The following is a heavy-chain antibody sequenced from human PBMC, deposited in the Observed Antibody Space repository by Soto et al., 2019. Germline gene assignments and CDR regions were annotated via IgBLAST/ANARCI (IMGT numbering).Heavy chain of an antibody. CDR1: GFTFSSYW. D-gene: IGHD3-3*01. Sequence: GGSLRLSCAASGFTFSSYWMHWVRQAPGKGLVWVSRINSDGSSTSNADSVKGRFTISRDNAKNTLYLQMNSLRAEDTAVYYCARGDDFWSGYYDPGRVGYWGQGTLVTVSS. V-gene: IGHV3-74*01. J-gene: IGHJ4*02. CDR2: INSDGSST. CDR3: ARGDDFWSGYYDPGRVGY.